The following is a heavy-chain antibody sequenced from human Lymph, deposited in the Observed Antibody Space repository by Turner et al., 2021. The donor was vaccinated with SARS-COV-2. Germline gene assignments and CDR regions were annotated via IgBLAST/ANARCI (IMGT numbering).Heavy chain of an antibody. CDR3: ARDRDSSGWVDY. V-gene: IGHV3-30*04. Sequence: QVQMVESGGGVVQPGRSLRLSCADSGFTFSSYAMHWVRQAPGKGLELVAFISYDGSDKYYADSVKGRFTFSRDNSKYTLYLQMNSLRAEDTAVYYCARDRDSSGWVDYWGQGTLVTVSS. J-gene: IGHJ4*02. CDR1: GFTFSSYA. D-gene: IGHD3-22*01. CDR2: ISYDGSDK.